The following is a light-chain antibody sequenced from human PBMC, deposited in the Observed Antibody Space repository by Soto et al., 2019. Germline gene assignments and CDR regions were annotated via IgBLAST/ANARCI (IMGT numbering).Light chain of an antibody. CDR2: EVT. CDR3: CSYAGGRTFVV. V-gene: IGLV2-23*02. CDR1: GSDIGSYNL. Sequence: QSALSQPASVSGSPGQSVTISCTGTGSDIGSYNLVSWYHHRPGQAPKLVIYEVTRRPSVDSNRFSGSKSGNTASLTIAGLQPDDEGDYYCCSYAGGRTFVVFGGGTKVTVL. J-gene: IGLJ3*02.